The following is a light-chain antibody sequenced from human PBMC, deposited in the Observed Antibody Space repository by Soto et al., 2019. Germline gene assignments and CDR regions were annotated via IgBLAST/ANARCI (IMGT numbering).Light chain of an antibody. V-gene: IGKV3-11*01. CDR3: QQRSNWPRT. J-gene: IGKJ2*01. Sequence: IVLTQSPATLSLSPGERATLSCRASQSVSNNLGWYQQKPGQAPTLLSYDASNRATDIPARFSGSGSGTDFTLTINSREPEDFAVYYCQQRSNWPRTFGQGTKLEIK. CDR2: DAS. CDR1: QSVSNN.